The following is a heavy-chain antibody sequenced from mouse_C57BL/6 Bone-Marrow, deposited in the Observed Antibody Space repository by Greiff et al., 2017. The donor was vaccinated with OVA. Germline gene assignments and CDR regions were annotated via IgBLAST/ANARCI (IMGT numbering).Heavy chain of an antibody. V-gene: IGHV1-26*01. J-gene: IGHJ1*03. CDR2: INPNNGGT. CDR1: GYTFTDYY. D-gene: IGHD1-1*01. Sequence: VQLKQSGPELVKPGASVKISCKASGYTFTDYYMNWVKQSHGKSLEWIGDINPNNGGTSYNQKFKGKATLTVDKSSSTAYMALRSLTSEDSAVYYCARDYYGSSWYFDVWGTGTTVTVSS. CDR3: ARDYYGSSWYFDV.